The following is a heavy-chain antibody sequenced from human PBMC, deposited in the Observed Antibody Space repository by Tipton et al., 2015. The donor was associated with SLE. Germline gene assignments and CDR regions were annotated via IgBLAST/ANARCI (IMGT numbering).Heavy chain of an antibody. CDR1: GGSFSGYY. Sequence: TLSLTCAVYGGSFSGYYWSWIRQPPGKGLEWIGEINHSGSTNYNPSLKSRVTISVDTSKNQFSLKLSSVTAADTAVYYCASPLLWFGENYMDVWGKGTTVTVSS. J-gene: IGHJ6*03. V-gene: IGHV4-34*01. D-gene: IGHD3-10*01. CDR2: INHSGST. CDR3: ASPLLWFGENYMDV.